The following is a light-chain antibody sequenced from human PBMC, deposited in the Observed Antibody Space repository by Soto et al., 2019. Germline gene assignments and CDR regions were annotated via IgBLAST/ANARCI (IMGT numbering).Light chain of an antibody. Sequence: ELVLTQSPGTLSLSPGARAPLSCRASQSVSSSDLAWYQQKHGQAPRLFIYGASSRATGIPDRFSGNVSGTDFTINISRLEPEDGEVYDGQQYGSSPETFGQGTKGDIK. V-gene: IGKV3-20*01. CDR3: QQYGSSPET. CDR2: GAS. J-gene: IGKJ1*01. CDR1: QSVSSSD.